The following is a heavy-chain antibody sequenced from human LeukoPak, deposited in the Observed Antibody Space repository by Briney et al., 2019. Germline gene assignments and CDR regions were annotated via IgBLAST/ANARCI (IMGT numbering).Heavy chain of an antibody. Sequence: GGSLKLSCAASGVTFSGSAMHWVRQASGKGLEWVGRIRSKANSYATAYAASVKGRFTISRDDSKNTAYLQMNSLRAEDTAVYYCAKDRVSDTAMVTGAFDIWGQGTMVTVSS. D-gene: IGHD5-18*01. CDR2: IRSKANSYAT. CDR3: AKDRVSDTAMVTGAFDI. CDR1: GVTFSGSA. J-gene: IGHJ3*02. V-gene: IGHV3-73*01.